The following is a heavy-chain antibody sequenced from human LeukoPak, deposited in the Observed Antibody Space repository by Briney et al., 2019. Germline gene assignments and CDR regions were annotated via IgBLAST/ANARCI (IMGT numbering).Heavy chain of an antibody. CDR3: ASLGGYCSSTSCMGGPY. CDR2: IYHSGST. D-gene: IGHD2-2*01. Sequence: SETLSLTCTVSGYSISSGYYWGWIRQPPGKGLEWIGSIYHSGSTYYNPSLKSRVTISVDTSKNQFSLKLSSVTAADTAVYYCASLGGYCSSTSCMGGPYWGQGTLVTVSS. CDR1: GYSISSGYY. J-gene: IGHJ4*02. V-gene: IGHV4-38-2*02.